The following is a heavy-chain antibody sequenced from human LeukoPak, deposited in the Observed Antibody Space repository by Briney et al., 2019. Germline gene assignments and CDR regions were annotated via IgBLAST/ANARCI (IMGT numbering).Heavy chain of an antibody. CDR3: ARDPDDTSGYYPDY. CDR2: ISRSSAYI. CDR1: GFIFNTYA. V-gene: IGHV3-21*01. J-gene: IGHJ4*02. Sequence: PGGSLRLSCAASGFIFNTYAMHWVRQAPGKGLEWVSSISRSSAYIYYADSVKGRFTISRDNAKNSLYVQMNSLRAEDTAVYYCARDPDDTSGYYPDYWGLGTLVTVSS. D-gene: IGHD3-22*01.